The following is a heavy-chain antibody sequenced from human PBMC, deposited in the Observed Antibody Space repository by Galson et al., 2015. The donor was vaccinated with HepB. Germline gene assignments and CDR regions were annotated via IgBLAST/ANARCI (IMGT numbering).Heavy chain of an antibody. Sequence: LSCAASGFTFSSYSMNWVRQAPGKGLEWVSYISSSSSTIYYADSVKGRFTISRDNAKNSLYLQMNSLRAEDTAVYYCARGRLLLWFGELRFDYWGQGTLVTVSS. CDR1: GFTFSSYS. CDR2: ISSSSSTI. V-gene: IGHV3-48*01. CDR3: ARGRLLLWFGELRFDY. J-gene: IGHJ4*02. D-gene: IGHD3-10*01.